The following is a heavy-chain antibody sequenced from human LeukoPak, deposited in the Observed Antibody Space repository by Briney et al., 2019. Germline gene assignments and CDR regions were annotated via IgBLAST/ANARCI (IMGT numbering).Heavy chain of an antibody. CDR3: ARVGFHDSSGYLHYYFDY. V-gene: IGHV6-1*01. Sequence: SQTLSLTCAISGDSVSSNSAAWNWIRQSPSRGLEWLGRTYYRSKWYNDYAVPVKSRITINPDTSKNQFSLQLNSVTPEDTAVYYCARVGFHDSSGYLHYYFDYWGQGTLVTVSS. D-gene: IGHD3-22*01. J-gene: IGHJ4*02. CDR2: TYYRSKWYN. CDR1: GDSVSSNSAA.